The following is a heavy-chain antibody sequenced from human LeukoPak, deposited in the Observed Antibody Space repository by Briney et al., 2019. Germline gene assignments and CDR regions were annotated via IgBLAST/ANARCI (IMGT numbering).Heavy chain of an antibody. J-gene: IGHJ4*02. V-gene: IGHV4-34*01. CDR2: INHSGST. Sequence: TSETLSLTCAVYGGSFSGYYWSWIRQPPGKGLEWIGEINHSGSTNYNPSLKSRVTISVGTSKNQFSLKLSSVTPEDTAVYYCAREGPYDSSGYSYWGQGTLVTVSS. CDR1: GGSFSGYY. CDR3: AREGPYDSSGYSY. D-gene: IGHD3-22*01.